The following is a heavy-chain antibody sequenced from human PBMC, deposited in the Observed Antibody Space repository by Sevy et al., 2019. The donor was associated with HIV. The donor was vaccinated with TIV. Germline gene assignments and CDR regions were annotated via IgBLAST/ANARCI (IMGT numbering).Heavy chain of an antibody. V-gene: IGHV3-74*01. Sequence: GGSLRLSCAASGFNLNTYWMYWVRQAPGKGLVWISRINNDGSSTIYADSVKGRFTISKDSAKNTLYLQMNSLRAEDTARYYCVRAIAADGSFWGQGTLVTVSS. CDR3: VRAIAADGSF. CDR2: INNDGSST. CDR1: GFNLNTYW. J-gene: IGHJ4*02. D-gene: IGHD6-13*01.